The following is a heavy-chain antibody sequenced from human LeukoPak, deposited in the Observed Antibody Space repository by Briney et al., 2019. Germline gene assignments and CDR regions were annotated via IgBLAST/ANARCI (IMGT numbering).Heavy chain of an antibody. Sequence: PGGSLRLSCAASGFTFSSYGMHWVRQAPGKGLEWVAVISYDGSNKYYADSVKGRFTISRDNSKNTLYLQMNSLRAEDTAVYYCARWWLVRGLVRYTPIDYWGQGTLVTVSS. J-gene: IGHJ4*02. CDR3: ARWWLVRGLVRYTPIDY. CDR2: ISYDGSNK. D-gene: IGHD3-16*02. CDR1: GFTFSSYG. V-gene: IGHV3-30*03.